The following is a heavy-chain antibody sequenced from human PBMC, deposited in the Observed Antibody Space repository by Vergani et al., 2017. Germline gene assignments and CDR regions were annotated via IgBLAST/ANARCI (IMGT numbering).Heavy chain of an antibody. J-gene: IGHJ6*03. Sequence: QVQLQQWGGGLLKPSETLSLTCVVSGGSFTSYHWTCICQSPGEIRELVGDSGHTGRPHYNPSLKSRLTMSVDKSRNQFSLPPNSVTATDTALYFCARVNTETNGHLYYSYYMDVWGQGTAVTVS. CDR2: SGHTGRP. D-gene: IGHD4-11*01. CDR3: ARVNTETNGHLYYSYYMDV. V-gene: IGHV4-34*01. CDR1: GGSFTSYH.